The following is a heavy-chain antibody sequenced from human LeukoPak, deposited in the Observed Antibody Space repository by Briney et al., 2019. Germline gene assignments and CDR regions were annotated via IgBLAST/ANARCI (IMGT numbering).Heavy chain of an antibody. CDR3: ARGTVGCGRTFFDY. D-gene: IGHD2/OR15-2a*01. Sequence: SETLSLTCTVSGGSISSYYWSWIRQPPGKGLEWIGYIYYSGSTNYNPSLKSRVTISVDTSKNQFSLKLSSVTAADTAVYYCARGTVGCGRTFFDYWGQGTLVTVSS. V-gene: IGHV4-59*01. CDR2: IYYSGST. CDR1: GGSISSYY. J-gene: IGHJ4*02.